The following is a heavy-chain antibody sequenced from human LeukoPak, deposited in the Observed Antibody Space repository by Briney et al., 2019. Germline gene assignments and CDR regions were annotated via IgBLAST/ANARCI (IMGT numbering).Heavy chain of an antibody. D-gene: IGHD2-15*01. CDR1: GYTFTGYY. CDR3: ARDLGYCSGGSCYPWFDP. Sequence: ASVKVSCKASGYTFTGYYMHWVRQAPGQGPEWMGWINPNSGGTNYAQKVQGRVTMTRDTSISTAYMELSRLRSDDTAVYYCARDLGYCSGGSCYPWFDPWGQGTLVTVSS. J-gene: IGHJ5*02. V-gene: IGHV1-2*02. CDR2: INPNSGGT.